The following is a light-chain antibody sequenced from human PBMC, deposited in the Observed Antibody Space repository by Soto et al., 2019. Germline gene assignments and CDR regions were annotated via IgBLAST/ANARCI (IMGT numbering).Light chain of an antibody. CDR1: SSDVGSYDL. CDR2: EGS. CDR3: CSYAGDSTLV. V-gene: IGLV2-23*01. Sequence: QSALIQPASVSGSPGQSITISCTGTSSDVGSYDLVSWYQQHPGKAPKLMIYEGSKRPSGVSNRFSGSKSGNTASLTISGLQAEDEADYYCCSYAGDSTLVFGGGTKVTVL. J-gene: IGLJ2*01.